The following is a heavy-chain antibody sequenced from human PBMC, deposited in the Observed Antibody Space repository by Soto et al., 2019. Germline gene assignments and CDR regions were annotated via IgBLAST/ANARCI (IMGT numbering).Heavy chain of an antibody. CDR1: GGSISSGVYY. J-gene: IGHJ5*02. D-gene: IGHD6-13*01. Sequence: PSETLSLTCTVSGGSISSGVYYWSWIRQHPGKGLEWIGYIYYSGSTYYNPSLKSRVTISVDTSKNQFSLKLSSVTAADTAVYYCARDASESSSWYVHNWFDPWGQGTLVTVSS. CDR2: IYYSGST. V-gene: IGHV4-31*03. CDR3: ARDASESSSWYVHNWFDP.